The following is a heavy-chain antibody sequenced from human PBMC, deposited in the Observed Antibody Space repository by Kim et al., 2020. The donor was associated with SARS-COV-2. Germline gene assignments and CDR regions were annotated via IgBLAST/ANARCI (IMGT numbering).Heavy chain of an antibody. CDR2: ISYDGSNK. J-gene: IGHJ4*02. D-gene: IGHD3-16*02. CDR1: GFTFSSYA. CDR3: ARDGGRYYDYVWGSYRLDY. V-gene: IGHV3-30*04. Sequence: GGSLRLSCAASGFTFSSYAMHWVRQAPGKGLEWVAVISYDGSNKYYADSVKGRFTISRDNSKNTLYLQMNSLRAEDTAVYYCARDGGRYYDYVWGSYRLDYWGQGTLVTVSS.